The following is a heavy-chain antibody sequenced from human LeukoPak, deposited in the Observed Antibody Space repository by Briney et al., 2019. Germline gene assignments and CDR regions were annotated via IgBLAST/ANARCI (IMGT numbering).Heavy chain of an antibody. CDR1: GGTFSSYA. V-gene: IGHV1-18*01. CDR3: ARAGFGTYYAFDI. Sequence: ASVKVSCKASGGTFSSYAISWVRQAPGQGLEWMGWISAYNGNTNYAQKLQGRVTMTTDTSTSTAYMELRSLRSDDTAVYYCARAGFGTYYAFDIWGQGTMVTVPS. J-gene: IGHJ3*02. D-gene: IGHD1-14*01. CDR2: ISAYNGNT.